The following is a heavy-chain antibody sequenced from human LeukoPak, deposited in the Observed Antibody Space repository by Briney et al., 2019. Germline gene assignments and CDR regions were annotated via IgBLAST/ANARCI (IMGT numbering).Heavy chain of an antibody. J-gene: IGHJ4*02. D-gene: IGHD2-15*01. CDR3: AKDRYCGGGTCYWSYFDY. Sequence: PGGSLRLSCAASGFTFSSYAMHWVRQAPGKGLEWVAVISYDGSNKYYADSVKGRFTISRDNSKNTLYLQMNSLRAEDTAVYYCAKDRYCGGGTCYWSYFDYWGQGTLVTVSS. V-gene: IGHV3-30*04. CDR1: GFTFSSYA. CDR2: ISYDGSNK.